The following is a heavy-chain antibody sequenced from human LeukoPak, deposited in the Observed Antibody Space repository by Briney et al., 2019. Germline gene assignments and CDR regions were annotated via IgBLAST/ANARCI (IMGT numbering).Heavy chain of an antibody. Sequence: GGSLRLSCAASGFTFSSYGMHWVRQAPGKGLEWVAVISYDGSNKYYADSVKGRFTISRDNSKNTLYLQMNSLRAEDTAVYYCAKDPDYVWGSYIAPSYFDYWGQGTLVTVSS. D-gene: IGHD3-16*01. CDR2: ISYDGSNK. V-gene: IGHV3-30*18. J-gene: IGHJ4*02. CDR3: AKDPDYVWGSYIAPSYFDY. CDR1: GFTFSSYG.